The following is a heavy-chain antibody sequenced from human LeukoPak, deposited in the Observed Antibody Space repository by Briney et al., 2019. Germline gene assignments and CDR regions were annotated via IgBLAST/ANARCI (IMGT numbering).Heavy chain of an antibody. D-gene: IGHD6-13*01. V-gene: IGHV3-11*01. CDR2: ISSSGSTI. CDR3: ARGGYSSSWNDAFDI. CDR1: GFTVSSNY. Sequence: PGGSLRLSCAASGFTVSSNYMSWIRQAPGKGLEWVSYISSSGSTIYYADSVKGRFTISRDNAKNSLYLQMNSLRAEDTAVYYCARGGYSSSWNDAFDIWGQGTMVTVSS. J-gene: IGHJ3*02.